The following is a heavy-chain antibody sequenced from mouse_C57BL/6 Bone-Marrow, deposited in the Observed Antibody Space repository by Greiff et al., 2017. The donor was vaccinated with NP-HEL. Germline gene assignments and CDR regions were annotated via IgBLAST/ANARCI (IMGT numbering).Heavy chain of an antibody. V-gene: IGHV1-69*01. D-gene: IGHD1-1*01. CDR1: GYTFTSYW. CDR3: ARGYYGSPDY. J-gene: IGHJ4*01. CDR2: IDPSDSYT. Sequence: QVQLQQSGAELVMPGASVKLSCKASGYTFTSYWMHWVKQRPGQGLEWIGEIDPSDSYTNYNQKFKGKSTLTVDKSSSTAYMQLSSLTSEDSAVYYCARGYYGSPDYWGQGTSVTVSS.